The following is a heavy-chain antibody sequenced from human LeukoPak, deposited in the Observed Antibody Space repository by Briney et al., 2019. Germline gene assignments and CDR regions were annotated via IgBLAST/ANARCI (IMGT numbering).Heavy chain of an antibody. J-gene: IGHJ4*02. V-gene: IGHV3-23*01. D-gene: IGHD4-17*01. CDR3: AKHKENYGDSCLDVY. CDR1: GFTFSSYA. Sequence: GGSLRLSCAASGFTFSSYAMSWVRQAPGKGLEWVSAISGNGGSTFYTDAVKGRFTISRDNSKNTLYLQMNGLRAEDTAVYYCAKHKENYGDSCLDVYWGQGTLVTVSS. CDR2: ISGNGGST.